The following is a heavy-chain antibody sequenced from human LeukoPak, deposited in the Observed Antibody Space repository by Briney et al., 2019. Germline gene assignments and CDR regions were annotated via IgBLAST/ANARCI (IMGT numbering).Heavy chain of an antibody. D-gene: IGHD6-13*01. CDR1: GGSISSYY. V-gene: IGHV4-59*08. Sequence: PSETLSLTCTVSGGSISSYYWSWIRQPPGKGLEWIGYIYYSGSTNYNPSLKSRVTISVDTSKNQFSLKLSSVTAADTAVYYCARSTRYSSSWSGSPPWFDPWGQGTLVTVSS. CDR2: IYYSGST. CDR3: ARSTRYSSSWSGSPPWFDP. J-gene: IGHJ5*02.